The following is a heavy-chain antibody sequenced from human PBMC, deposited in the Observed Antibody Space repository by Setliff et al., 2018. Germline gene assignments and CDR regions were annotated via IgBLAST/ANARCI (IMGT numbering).Heavy chain of an antibody. V-gene: IGHV1-69*13. CDR2: FIPILGAT. J-gene: IGHJ5*01. CDR3: ARELRSPYWHLDS. D-gene: IGHD3-16*01. Sequence: SVKVSCKSSGGTFSSSGITWVRQAPGQGLQWLGRFIPILGATNYAQNFQGRVTITADESTSTGYMELRSLRPDDTAVYYCARELRSPYWHLDSWGQGTQVTVSS. CDR1: GGTFSSSG.